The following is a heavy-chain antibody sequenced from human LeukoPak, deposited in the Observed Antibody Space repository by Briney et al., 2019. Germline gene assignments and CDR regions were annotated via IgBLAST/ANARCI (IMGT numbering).Heavy chain of an antibody. D-gene: IGHD5-12*01. V-gene: IGHV3-33*08. CDR3: ARDSGYPLHYFDY. J-gene: IGHJ4*02. CDR2: IWYDGSNK. Sequence: GGSLRLSCAASGFTVSSNYMSWVRQAPGKGLEWVAVIWYDGSNKYYADSVKGRFTISRDNSKNTLYLQMNSLRAEDTAVYYCARDSGYPLHYFDYWGQGTLVTVSS. CDR1: GFTVSSNY.